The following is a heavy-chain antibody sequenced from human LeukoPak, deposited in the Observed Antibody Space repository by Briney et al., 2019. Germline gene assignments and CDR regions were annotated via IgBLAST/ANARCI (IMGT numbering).Heavy chain of an antibody. CDR2: ISNTGRTI. V-gene: IGHV3-48*03. D-gene: IGHD3-10*02. Sequence: GGTLRLSCAASGFTFSSYDMNWVRQAPGKGLEWVSTISNTGRTIDHADSVKGRFTISRDNAKNSLYLQMNSLRAEDTAVYYCAELGITMIGGVWGKGTTVTISS. CDR1: GFTFSSYD. CDR3: AELGITMIGGV. J-gene: IGHJ6*04.